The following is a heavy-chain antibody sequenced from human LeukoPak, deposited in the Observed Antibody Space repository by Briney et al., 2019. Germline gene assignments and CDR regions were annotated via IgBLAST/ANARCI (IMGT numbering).Heavy chain of an antibody. CDR1: GFTFSKFG. CDR2: ISSSSSYI. Sequence: GGTLRLSCAASGFTFSKFGMSWVRQAPGKGLEWVSSISSSSSYIYYADSVKGRFTISRDNAKNSLYLQMNSLRAEDTAVYYRARDWSRYSYGSGYWGQGTLVTVSS. V-gene: IGHV3-21*01. D-gene: IGHD5-18*01. CDR3: ARDWSRYSYGSGY. J-gene: IGHJ4*02.